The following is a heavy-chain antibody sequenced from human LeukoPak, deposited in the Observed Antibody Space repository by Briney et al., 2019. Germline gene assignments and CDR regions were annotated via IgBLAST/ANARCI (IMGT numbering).Heavy chain of an antibody. CDR3: ARGGDYGDLRYFDY. Sequence: SETLSLTCTVSGGSISGYYWSWIRQPPGKGLEWIGYIYYRGSTNYNPSLKSRVTFSVDTSKNQFSLKLNSVTAADTAVYYCARGGDYGDLRYFDYWGQGTLVTVPS. V-gene: IGHV4-59*01. CDR1: GGSISGYY. D-gene: IGHD4-17*01. CDR2: IYYRGST. J-gene: IGHJ4*02.